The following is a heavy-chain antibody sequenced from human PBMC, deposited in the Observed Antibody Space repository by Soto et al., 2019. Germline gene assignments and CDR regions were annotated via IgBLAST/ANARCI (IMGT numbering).Heavy chain of an antibody. D-gene: IGHD3-3*01. CDR3: ARDNPYDFWSGSVTSTAFDI. CDR1: GGSFSGYY. V-gene: IGHV4-34*01. CDR2: INHSGST. J-gene: IGHJ3*02. Sequence: SETLSLTCAVYGGSFSGYYWSWIRQPPGKGLEWIGEINHSGSTNYNPSLKSRVTISVDTSKNQFSLKLSSVTAADTAVYYCARDNPYDFWSGSVTSTAFDIWGQGTMVIVSS.